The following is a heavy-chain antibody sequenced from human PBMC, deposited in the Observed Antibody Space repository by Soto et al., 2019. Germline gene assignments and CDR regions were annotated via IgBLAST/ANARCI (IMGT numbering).Heavy chain of an antibody. J-gene: IGHJ6*02. CDR3: TRARAGVPAAMDSYYYYGMDV. V-gene: IGHV3-49*03. Sequence: PGGSLRLSCAASVFTFISSAMRWFLHAPVKGRDLLGFIRSKACGGTTEYAASVKGRFTISRDDSKSIAYLQRNSLKTEYTAVYYCTRARAGVPAAMDSYYYYGMDVWGQGTTVTVSS. D-gene: IGHD2-2*01. CDR1: VFTFISSA. CDR2: IRSKACGGTT.